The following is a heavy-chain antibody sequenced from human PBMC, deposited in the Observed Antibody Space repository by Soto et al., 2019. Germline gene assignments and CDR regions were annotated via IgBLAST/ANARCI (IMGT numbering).Heavy chain of an antibody. J-gene: IGHJ3*02. CDR3: AKDTRATWIELWGESFDI. CDR1: GFIFDDYP. Sequence: ELQLVESGGGVAQPGGSLRLSCSASGFIFDDYPMHWVRQSPGKGLEWVGLISWDGRSTSFADSVKGRFTISRDNVKNSLYLEMNSMRDEGTALYYCAKDTRATWIELWGESFDIWGQGTMVTVST. V-gene: IGHV3-43*01. CDR2: ISWDGRST. D-gene: IGHD5-12*01.